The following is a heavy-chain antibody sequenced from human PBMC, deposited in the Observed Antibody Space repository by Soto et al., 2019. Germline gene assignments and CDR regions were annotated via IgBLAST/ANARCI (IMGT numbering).Heavy chain of an antibody. D-gene: IGHD6-13*01. CDR3: ASALRAGARPGMDV. V-gene: IGHV1-69*01. CDR1: GGSFSSYA. CDR2: IIPIVGAG. Sequence: QVQLVQSGAEVQKPGSSVKVSCKASGGSFSSYAISWVRQAPGQGLEWMGGIIPIVGAGNYAQNFQGRGTITADGATSTAYMALNSLRSEATDMSFCASALRAGARPGMDVWGQGTTVTVSS. J-gene: IGHJ6*02.